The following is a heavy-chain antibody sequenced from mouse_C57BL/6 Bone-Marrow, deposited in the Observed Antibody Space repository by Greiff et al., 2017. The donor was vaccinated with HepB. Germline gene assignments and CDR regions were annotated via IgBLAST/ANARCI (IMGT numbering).Heavy chain of an antibody. CDR2: IDPEDGDT. J-gene: IGHJ4*01. Sequence: EVQLQQSGAELVRPGASVKLSCTASGFNIKDYYMHWVKQRPEQGLEWIGRIDPEDGDTEYAPKFQGKATMTADTSPNTAYLQLSSLTSEDTAVYYCTTDYYGSSYRYYAMDYWGQGTSVTVSS. CDR3: TTDYYGSSYRYYAMDY. V-gene: IGHV14-1*01. D-gene: IGHD1-1*01. CDR1: GFNIKDYY.